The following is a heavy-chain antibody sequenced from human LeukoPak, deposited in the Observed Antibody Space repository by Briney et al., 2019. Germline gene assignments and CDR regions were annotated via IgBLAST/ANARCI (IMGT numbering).Heavy chain of an antibody. CDR3: ARPLASILDAFDI. V-gene: IGHV4-38-2*01. D-gene: IGHD5-12*01. Sequence: SETLSLTCAVSGYSISSGYYWGWIRQPPGKGLEWIGSIHHSGSTYYNPSLKSRVTMSVDTSKNQFSLKLSSVTAADTAVYYCARPLASILDAFDIRGHGTMVTVSS. CDR1: GYSISSGYY. CDR2: IHHSGST. J-gene: IGHJ3*02.